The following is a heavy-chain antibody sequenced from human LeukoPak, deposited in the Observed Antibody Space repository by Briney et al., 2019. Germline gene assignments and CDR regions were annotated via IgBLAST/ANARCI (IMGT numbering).Heavy chain of an antibody. CDR3: ARDPVYSGWYAERAFDI. V-gene: IGHV4-61*01. CDR2: IYYSGST. J-gene: IGHJ3*02. D-gene: IGHD6-19*01. Sequence: SETLSLTCTVSGGSVSSGSYYWSWIRQPPGKGLEWIGYIYYSGSTNYNPSLKSRVTISVDTSKNQFSLKLSSVTAADTAVYYCARDPVYSGWYAERAFDIWGQGTMVTVSS. CDR1: GGSVSSGSYY.